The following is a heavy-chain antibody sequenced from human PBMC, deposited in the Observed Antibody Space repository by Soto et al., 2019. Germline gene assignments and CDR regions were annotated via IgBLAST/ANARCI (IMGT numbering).Heavy chain of an antibody. Sequence: SETLSLTCTVSGGSISSYYWSWIRQPPGKGLEWIGYIYYSGSTNYNPSLKSRVTISVDTSKNQFSLKLSSVTAADTAVYYCAREDTAMVDAFDIWSQGTMVTVSS. J-gene: IGHJ3*02. V-gene: IGHV4-59*01. CDR2: IYYSGST. D-gene: IGHD5-18*01. CDR3: AREDTAMVDAFDI. CDR1: GGSISSYY.